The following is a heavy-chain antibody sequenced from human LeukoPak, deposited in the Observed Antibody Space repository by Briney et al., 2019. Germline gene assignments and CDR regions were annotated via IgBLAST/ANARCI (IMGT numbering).Heavy chain of an antibody. CDR2: ISHSGST. V-gene: IGHV4-59*01. CDR3: ARDRSANSAY. J-gene: IGHJ4*02. Sequence: SETLSLTCAVYGGSFSGYYWSWIRQPPGKGLEWIGYISHSGSTNYNPSLKSRLTISVDTSKNQFSLKLSSVTAADTAIYYCARDRSANSAYWGQGTLVTVSS. D-gene: IGHD4/OR15-4a*01. CDR1: GGSFSGYY.